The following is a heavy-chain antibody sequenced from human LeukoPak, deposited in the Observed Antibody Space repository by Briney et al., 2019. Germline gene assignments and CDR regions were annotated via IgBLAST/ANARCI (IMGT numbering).Heavy chain of an antibody. V-gene: IGHV4-30-4*08. J-gene: IGHJ4*02. CDR1: GGSISSGDYY. CDR3: ARDLSGYYYFDY. D-gene: IGHD3-3*01. Sequence: PSETLSLTCTVSGGSISSGDYYWTWIRQPPGKGLEWIGYIYYSGSTYYNPSLKGRITISVDTSKNQFSLKLNSVTAADTAVYYCARDLSGYYYFDYWGRGTLVTVSS. CDR2: IYYSGST.